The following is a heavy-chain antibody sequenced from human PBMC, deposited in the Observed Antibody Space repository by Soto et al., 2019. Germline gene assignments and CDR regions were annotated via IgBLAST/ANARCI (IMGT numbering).Heavy chain of an antibody. J-gene: IGHJ4*02. CDR2: ITSSSVIM. Sequence: PGGSLRLSCAASGFTFSTHSMNWVRQAPGKGLEWISYITSSSVIMYADSVKGRFTISRDNAKNSLYLQMNSLGVEDTAVYFCVGEVGFQLIYWGQGTLVTVSS. D-gene: IGHD2-2*01. CDR1: GFTFSTHS. V-gene: IGHV3-48*01. CDR3: VGEVGFQLIY.